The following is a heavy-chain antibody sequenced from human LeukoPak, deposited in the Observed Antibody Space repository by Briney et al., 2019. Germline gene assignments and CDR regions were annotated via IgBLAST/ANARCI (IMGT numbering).Heavy chain of an antibody. CDR3: ARDPESYDSAIDAFDI. D-gene: IGHD3-22*01. CDR2: ISYDGSNK. CDR1: GFTFSSYA. Sequence: PGGSLRLSCAASGFTFSSYAMHWARQAPGKGLEWVAVISYDGSNKYYADSVKGRFTISRDNSKNTLYLQMNSLRAEDTAVYYCARDPESYDSAIDAFDIWGQGTMVTVSS. V-gene: IGHV3-30-3*01. J-gene: IGHJ3*02.